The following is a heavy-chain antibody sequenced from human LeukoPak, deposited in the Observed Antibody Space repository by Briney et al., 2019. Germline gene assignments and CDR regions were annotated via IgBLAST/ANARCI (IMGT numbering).Heavy chain of an antibody. CDR1: GFTFDDYG. J-gene: IGHJ4*02. Sequence: PGGSLRLSCAASGFTFDDYGMSWVRQAPGKGLEWVSGISWNSGSIGYADSVKGRFTISRDNAKNSLYLQMNSLRAEDTALYYCAKERIVGGYRYGPFDHWGQGTLVTVSS. CDR2: ISWNSGSI. D-gene: IGHD5-18*01. V-gene: IGHV3-20*04. CDR3: AKERIVGGYRYGPFDH.